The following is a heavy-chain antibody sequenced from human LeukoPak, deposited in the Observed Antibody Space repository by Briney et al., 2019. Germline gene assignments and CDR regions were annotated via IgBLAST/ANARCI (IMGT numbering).Heavy chain of an antibody. CDR2: IDHSGST. V-gene: IGHV4-4*02. Sequence: SETLSLTCAVSGDSISSNYWWTWVRQPPGKGLEWMGEIDHSGSTNYNPSLKSRVTISVDTSKNQFSLNLNSVTAADTAVYYCARGPGSAKLNWFDPWGQGTLVTVSS. J-gene: IGHJ5*02. D-gene: IGHD6-6*01. CDR3: ARGPGSAKLNWFDP. CDR1: GDSISSNYW.